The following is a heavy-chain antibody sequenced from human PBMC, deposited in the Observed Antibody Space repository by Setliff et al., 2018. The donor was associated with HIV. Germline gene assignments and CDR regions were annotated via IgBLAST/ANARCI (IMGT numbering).Heavy chain of an antibody. V-gene: IGHV4-61*09. CDR2: IYTSGST. CDR1: GGSISSGSYY. Sequence: SETLSLTCTVSGGSISSGSYYWSWIRQPAGKGLEWIGHIYTSGSTNYNPSLKSRITISVDTSKNQFSLKLSSVTAAGTAVYYCARGVRGVIIDWYYFDYWGQGTLVTVS. J-gene: IGHJ4*02. D-gene: IGHD3-10*01. CDR3: ARGVRGVIIDWYYFDY.